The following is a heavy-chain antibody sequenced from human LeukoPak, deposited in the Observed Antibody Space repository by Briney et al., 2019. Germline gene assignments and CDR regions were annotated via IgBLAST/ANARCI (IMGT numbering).Heavy chain of an antibody. J-gene: IGHJ6*03. Sequence: SVKVSCKASGGTFSSYAISWVRQAPGQGLEWMGRIIPILGIANYGQKFQGRVTITADKSTSTAYMELSSLRSEDTAVYYCARLPVVPAAINYYYYYMDVWGKGTTVTVSS. CDR1: GGTFSSYA. CDR3: ARLPVVPAAINYYYYYMDV. V-gene: IGHV1-69*04. CDR2: IIPILGIA. D-gene: IGHD2-2*02.